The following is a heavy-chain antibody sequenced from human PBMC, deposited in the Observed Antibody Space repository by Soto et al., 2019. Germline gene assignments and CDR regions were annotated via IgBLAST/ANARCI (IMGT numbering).Heavy chain of an antibody. D-gene: IGHD6-19*01. CDR2: ISAYNGNT. V-gene: IGHV1-18*01. CDR3: ARDSDSSGWYRPHDY. CDR1: GYTFTSYG. Sequence: GASVKVSCKASGYTFTSYGISWVRQAPGQGLEWMGWISAYNGNTNYAQKLQGRVTMTTDTSTSTAYMELRSLRSDDTAVYYCARDSDSSGWYRPHDYWGQGTLVTVSS. J-gene: IGHJ4*02.